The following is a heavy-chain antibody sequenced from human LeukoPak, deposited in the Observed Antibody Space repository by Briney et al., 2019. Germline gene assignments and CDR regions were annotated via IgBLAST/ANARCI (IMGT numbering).Heavy chain of an antibody. J-gene: IGHJ4*02. CDR2: INWNGGST. D-gene: IGHD1-26*01. CDR1: GFTFSNYD. V-gene: IGHV3-20*04. CDR3: ARLDSGSYYYYFDY. Sequence: GGSLRLSCAASGFTFSNYDMHWVRQAPGKGLEWVSGINWNGGSTGYADSVKGRFTISRDNAKSSLYLQMNSLRAEDTALYYCARLDSGSYYYYFDYWGQGTLVTVSS.